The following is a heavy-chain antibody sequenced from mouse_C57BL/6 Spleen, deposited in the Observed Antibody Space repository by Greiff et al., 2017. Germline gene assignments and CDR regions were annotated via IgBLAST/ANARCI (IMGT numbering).Heavy chain of an antibody. CDR1: GYTFTDYN. Sequence: EVQLQESGPELVKPGASVKMSCKASGYTFTDYNMHWVKQSHGKSLEWIGYINPNNGGTSYNQKFKGKATLTVNKSSSTAYMELRSLTSEDSAVYYCARIGTTADFDYWGQGTTLTVSS. J-gene: IGHJ2*01. CDR3: ARIGTTADFDY. V-gene: IGHV1-22*01. D-gene: IGHD1-2*01. CDR2: INPNNGGT.